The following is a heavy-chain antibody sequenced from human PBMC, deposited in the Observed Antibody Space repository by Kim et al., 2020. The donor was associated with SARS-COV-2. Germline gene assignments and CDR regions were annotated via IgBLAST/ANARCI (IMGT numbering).Heavy chain of an antibody. CDR3: ARGASTMGQGAIIDYYYGMDV. V-gene: IGHV1-69*13. Sequence: SVKVSCKASGGTFSSYAISWVRQAPGQGLEWMGGIIPIFGTANYAQKFQGRVTITADESTSTAYMELSSLRSEDTAVYYCARGASTMGQGAIIDYYYGMDVWGQGTTVTVSS. D-gene: IGHD3-10*01. J-gene: IGHJ6*02. CDR1: GGTFSSYA. CDR2: IIPIFGTA.